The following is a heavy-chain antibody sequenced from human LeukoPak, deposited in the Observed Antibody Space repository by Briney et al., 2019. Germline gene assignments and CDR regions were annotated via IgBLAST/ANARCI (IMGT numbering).Heavy chain of an antibody. CDR3: ARDYGDYNYYYYGMDV. V-gene: IGHV3-33*01. D-gene: IGHD4-17*01. J-gene: IGHJ6*02. CDR2: IWYDGSNK. Sequence: GGSLRLSCAASGFTFSSYGMHWVRQAPGKGLEWVAVIWYDGSNKYYADSVKGRFTISRDNSKNTLYLQMNSLRAEDTAVYYCARDYGDYNYYYYGMDVWGQGTTVTASS. CDR1: GFTFSSYG.